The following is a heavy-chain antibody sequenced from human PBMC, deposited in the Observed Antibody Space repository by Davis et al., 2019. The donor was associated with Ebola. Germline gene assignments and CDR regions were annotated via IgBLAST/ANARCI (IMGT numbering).Heavy chain of an antibody. Sequence: SETLSLTCSVSGGSISSGDYYWSWIRQPPGKGLEWIGYIYYTGSTHYNPSLKSRITMSVDTSNNQFSLKLSSVTAADTAVYYCARDQGTYYFDSTGYHRSHYFDYWGQGTLVTVSS. CDR2: IYYTGST. D-gene: IGHD3-22*01. V-gene: IGHV4-30-4*01. CDR3: ARDQGTYYFDSTGYHRSHYFDY. J-gene: IGHJ4*02. CDR1: GGSISSGDYY.